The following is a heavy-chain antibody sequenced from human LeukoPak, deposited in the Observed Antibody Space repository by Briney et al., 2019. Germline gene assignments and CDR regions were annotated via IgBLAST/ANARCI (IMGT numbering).Heavy chain of an antibody. D-gene: IGHD6-13*01. CDR1: GYTFTSYY. Sequence: ASVKVSCKASGYTFTSYYMHWVRQAPGQGREGMGIINPSGGSTNYAQKFQGRVTMTRDMSTSPVYMELSSLISEDTAGYYCARGRRIAAAGGDYFDYWGQGTLVTVSS. V-gene: IGHV1-46*01. J-gene: IGHJ4*02. CDR3: ARGRRIAAAGGDYFDY. CDR2: INPSGGST.